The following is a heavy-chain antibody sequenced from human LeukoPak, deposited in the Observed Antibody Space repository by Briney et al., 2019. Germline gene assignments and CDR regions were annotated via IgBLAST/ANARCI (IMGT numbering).Heavy chain of an antibody. Sequence: GGSLRLSCAASGFTVSSNYMSWVRQAPGKGLEWVSVIYSGGSTYYADSVKGRFTISRDNSKNTLYLQMNSLRAEDTAVYYCARDGPLYYGSGSNFDYWGLGTLVTVSS. J-gene: IGHJ4*02. CDR3: ARDGPLYYGSGSNFDY. CDR2: IYSGGST. V-gene: IGHV3-66*02. D-gene: IGHD3-10*01. CDR1: GFTVSSNY.